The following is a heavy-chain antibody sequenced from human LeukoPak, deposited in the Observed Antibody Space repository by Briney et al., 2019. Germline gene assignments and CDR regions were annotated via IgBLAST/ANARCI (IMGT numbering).Heavy chain of an antibody. J-gene: IGHJ1*01. CDR1: GFTFSSYA. CDR2: ISGSGGST. D-gene: IGHD2-21*01. Sequence: GGSLRLSCAASGFTFSSYAMHWVRQAPGKGLEWVSAISGSGGSTYYAGSVKGRFTISRDNSKNTLYLQMNSLRAEDTAVYYCAKVGLAYCGGDCYAYFQHWGQGTLVTVSS. V-gene: IGHV3-23*01. CDR3: AKVGLAYCGGDCYAYFQH.